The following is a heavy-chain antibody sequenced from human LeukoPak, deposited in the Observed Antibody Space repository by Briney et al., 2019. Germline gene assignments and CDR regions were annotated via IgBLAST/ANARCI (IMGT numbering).Heavy chain of an antibody. CDR2: ISGSGGST. CDR3: AKHIVARQYNWFDP. Sequence: PGGSLRLSCAASGFIFSSYAMSWVRQAPGKGLEWVSAISGSGGSTFYADSVRGRFTISRDNSKKTLYLQMNSLRAEDTAVYYCAKHIVARQYNWFDPWGQGTLVTVSS. D-gene: IGHD6-6*01. CDR1: GFIFSSYA. J-gene: IGHJ5*02. V-gene: IGHV3-23*01.